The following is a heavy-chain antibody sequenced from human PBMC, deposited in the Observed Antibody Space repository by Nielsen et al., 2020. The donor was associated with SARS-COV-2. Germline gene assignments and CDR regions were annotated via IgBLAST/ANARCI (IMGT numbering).Heavy chain of an antibody. CDR3: ARDPVSSGWPYYNYYGMDV. CDR2: ISSSSSYI. J-gene: IGHJ6*02. D-gene: IGHD6-19*01. V-gene: IGHV3-21*01. Sequence: WIRQPPGKGLEWVSSISSSSSYIYYADSVKGRFTISRDNAKNSLCLQMNSLRAEDTAVYYCARDPVSSGWPYYNYYGMDVWGQGTTVTVSS.